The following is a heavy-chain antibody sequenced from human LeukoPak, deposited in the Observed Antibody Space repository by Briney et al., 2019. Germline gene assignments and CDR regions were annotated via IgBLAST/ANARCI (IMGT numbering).Heavy chain of an antibody. V-gene: IGHV4-59*01. CDR1: GGSISSYY. D-gene: IGHD1-1*01. CDR3: ARGRGAAGAGNYYYYYYMDV. J-gene: IGHJ6*03. CDR2: IYYSGST. Sequence: PSETLSLTCTVSGGSISSYYWSWIRQPPGKGLEWIGYIYYSGSTNYNPSLKSRVTISVDTSKNQFSLKLSSVTAADTAVYYCARGRGAAGAGNYYYYYYMDVWGKGTTVTIS.